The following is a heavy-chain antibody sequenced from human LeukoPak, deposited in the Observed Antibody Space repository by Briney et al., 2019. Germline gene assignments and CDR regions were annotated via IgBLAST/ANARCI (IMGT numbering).Heavy chain of an antibody. CDR2: IYYSGST. V-gene: IGHV4-59*08. J-gene: IGHJ3*02. CDR3: AREIYGYCSGGSCLAAFDI. D-gene: IGHD2-15*01. Sequence: SETLSLTCTVSGGSIGSYYWSWMRQPPGKGLEWIGYIYYSGSTNYNTPLKSRVTISVDTSKNQFSLKLSSVTAADTAVYYCAREIYGYCSGGSCLAAFDIWGQGTMVTVSS. CDR1: GGSIGSYY.